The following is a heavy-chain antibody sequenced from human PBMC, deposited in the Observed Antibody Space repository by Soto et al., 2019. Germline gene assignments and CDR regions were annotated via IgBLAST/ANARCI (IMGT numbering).Heavy chain of an antibody. CDR1: GFTFSYYS. CDR3: VRDPVGVDSTFYFDS. Sequence: EVQLVVSGGGLVKPGGSLRLSCAASGFTFSYYSMSWVRQAPGRGLEWVSSISSSTTYISYADSVRGRFPISRDNAKNSLDLQMNSLRAEDTAVYYCVRDPVGVDSTFYFDSWGQGTLVTVTS. CDR2: ISSSTTYI. D-gene: IGHD2-15*01. J-gene: IGHJ4*02. V-gene: IGHV3-21*02.